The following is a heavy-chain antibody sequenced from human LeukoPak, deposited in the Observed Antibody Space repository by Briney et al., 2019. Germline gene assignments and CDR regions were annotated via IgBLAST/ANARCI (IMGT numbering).Heavy chain of an antibody. V-gene: IGHV1-24*01. Sequence: ASVKVSCKVSGYTLTELSMHWVRQAPGKGLEWMGGFDPEDGETIYAQKFQGRVTMTEGTSTDTAYMELSSLRSEDTAVYYCATDLGSWSGRRDYWGQGTLVTVSS. CDR2: FDPEDGET. CDR1: GYTLTELS. D-gene: IGHD6-13*01. J-gene: IGHJ4*02. CDR3: ATDLGSWSGRRDY.